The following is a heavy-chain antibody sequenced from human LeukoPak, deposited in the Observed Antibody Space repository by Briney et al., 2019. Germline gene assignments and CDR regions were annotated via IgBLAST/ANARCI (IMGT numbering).Heavy chain of an antibody. D-gene: IGHD1-1*01. V-gene: IGHV1-2*02. Sequence: ASVKVSCKASGHTFTGCYMHWVRQAPGQGLEWMGWINPNSGGTNYAQKFQGRVTMTRDTSISTAYMELSRLRSDDTAVYYCASQVREYYYYYMDVWGKGTTVTVSS. CDR2: INPNSGGT. CDR1: GHTFTGCY. J-gene: IGHJ6*03. CDR3: ASQVREYYYYYMDV.